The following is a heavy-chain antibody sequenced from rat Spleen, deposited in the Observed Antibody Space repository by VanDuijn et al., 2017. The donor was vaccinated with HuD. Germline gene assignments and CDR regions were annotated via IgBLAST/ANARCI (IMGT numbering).Heavy chain of an antibody. J-gene: IGHJ2*01. D-gene: IGHD1-12*03. CDR3: ARHGYYDGYYPYFDY. CDR1: GFTFSIYG. V-gene: IGHV5S13*01. CDR2: ISPSGGST. Sequence: EVQLVESDGGLVQPGRSLKLSCAASGFTFSIYGLAWVRQAPTKGLEWVASISPSGGSTYYRDSVKGRFTISRDNAKNTLYLQMDSLRSEDTATYYCARHGYYDGYYPYFDYWGQGVMVTVSS.